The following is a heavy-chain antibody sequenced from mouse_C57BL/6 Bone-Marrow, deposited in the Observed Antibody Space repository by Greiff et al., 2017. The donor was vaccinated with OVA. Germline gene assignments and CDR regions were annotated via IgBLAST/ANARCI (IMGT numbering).Heavy chain of an antibody. Sequence: VQLKESGPVLVKPGASVKMSCKASGYTFTDYYMNWVKQSHGKSLEWIGVINPYNGGTSYNQKFKGKATLTVDKSSSTAYMELNSLTSEDSAVYYCANDSGFAYWGQGTLVTVSA. CDR3: ANDSGFAY. V-gene: IGHV1-19*01. CDR2: INPYNGGT. D-gene: IGHD2-4*01. CDR1: GYTFTDYY. J-gene: IGHJ3*01.